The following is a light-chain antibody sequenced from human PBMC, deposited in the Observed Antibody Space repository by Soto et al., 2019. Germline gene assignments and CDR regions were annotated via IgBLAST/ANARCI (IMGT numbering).Light chain of an antibody. Sequence: QPVLTQPASVSASPGQAITISCIGTYSDIGGYKDVSWYQQHPGKAPKLIIDDTSSRPSGFSNRFSASKSASTASLTISGLQADDEAEYYCSSYASSTSLLMFGSGTNVTVL. J-gene: IGLJ1*01. CDR3: SSYASSTSLLM. CDR2: DTS. CDR1: YSDIGGYKD. V-gene: IGLV2-14*03.